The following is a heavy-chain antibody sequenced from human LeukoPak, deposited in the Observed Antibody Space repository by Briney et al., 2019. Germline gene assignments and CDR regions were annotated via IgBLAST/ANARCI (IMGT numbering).Heavy chain of an antibody. D-gene: IGHD2-15*01. V-gene: IGHV3-23*01. Sequence: GGSLRLSCAASGFTFSSFGMSWVRQVPGKGLEWVSSISSGAGSTYYADSVKGRFTISRDNSKNSLYLQMTSLRADDTAVYYCAKDRLRFCTGGNCYSPVDYWGQGILVTVSS. CDR1: GFTFSSFG. CDR3: AKDRLRFCTGGNCYSPVDY. CDR2: ISSGAGST. J-gene: IGHJ4*01.